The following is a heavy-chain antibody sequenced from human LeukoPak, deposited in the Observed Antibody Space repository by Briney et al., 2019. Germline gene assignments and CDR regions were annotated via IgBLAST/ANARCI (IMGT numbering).Heavy chain of an antibody. CDR3: ARGHSSGGGWYFDL. Sequence: PGGSLRLSCAASGFTFSTYWMHWVRQAPGKGLVWVSRINSDGSSTSYADSVKGRFTISRDSAKNTLYLQMNSLRAEDTAVYYCARGHSSGGGWYFDLWGRGTLVTVSS. V-gene: IGHV3-74*01. CDR2: INSDGSST. CDR1: GFTFSTYW. D-gene: IGHD6-19*01. J-gene: IGHJ2*01.